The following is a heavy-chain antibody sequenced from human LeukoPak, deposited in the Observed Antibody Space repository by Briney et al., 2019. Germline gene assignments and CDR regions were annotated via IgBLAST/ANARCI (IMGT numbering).Heavy chain of an antibody. CDR3: ASGKYYDILTGYYGYFDY. Sequence: ASVKVSCKASGYTFGSDDINWVRQATGQGLEWMGWINPNNGNLGYAQKFQGRVTITADESTSTAYMELSSLRSKDTAVYYCASGKYYDILTGYYGYFDYWGQGTLVTVSS. CDR2: INPNNGNL. J-gene: IGHJ4*02. D-gene: IGHD3-9*01. V-gene: IGHV1-8*03. CDR1: GYTFGSDD.